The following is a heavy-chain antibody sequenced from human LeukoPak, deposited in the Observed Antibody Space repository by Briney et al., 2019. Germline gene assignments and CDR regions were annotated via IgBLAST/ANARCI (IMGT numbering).Heavy chain of an antibody. V-gene: IGHV3-11*01. CDR3: ASDWVEEYSSSAGY. Sequence: PGGSLRLSCAASGFTFSDYYMSWIRQAPGKGLEWVSYISSSGSTIYYADSVKGRFTISRDNAKNSLYLQMNSLRAEDTAVYYCASDWVEEYSSSAGYWGQGTLVTVSS. CDR2: ISSSGSTI. J-gene: IGHJ4*02. D-gene: IGHD6-6*01. CDR1: GFTFSDYY.